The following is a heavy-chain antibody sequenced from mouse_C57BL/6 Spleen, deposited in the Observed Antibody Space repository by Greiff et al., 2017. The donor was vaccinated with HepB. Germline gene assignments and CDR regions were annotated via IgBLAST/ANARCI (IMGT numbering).Heavy chain of an antibody. J-gene: IGHJ2*01. Sequence: QVQLKESGPELVKPGASVKLSCKASGYTFTSYDINWVKQRPGQGLEWIGWIYPRDGSTKYNEKFKGKATLTVDTSSSTAYTELHSLTSEDSAVYFCAREGFTTVVAPDYWGQGTTLTVSS. CDR3: AREGFTTVVAPDY. CDR1: GYTFTSYD. D-gene: IGHD1-1*01. CDR2: IYPRDGST. V-gene: IGHV1-85*01.